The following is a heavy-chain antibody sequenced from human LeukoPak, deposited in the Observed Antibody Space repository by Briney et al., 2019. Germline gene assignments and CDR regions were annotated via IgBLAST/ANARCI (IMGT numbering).Heavy chain of an antibody. J-gene: IGHJ4*02. D-gene: IGHD6-19*01. V-gene: IGHV6-1*01. CDR2: TYYRSKWYN. CDR3: ARTEVAVLGFDY. Sequence: SQTLSLTCAISGDSVSSNSAAWNWIRQSPSRGLEWLGRTYYRSKWYNDYAVSVKSRITINPDTSKNQFSLQPNSVTPEDTAVYYSARTEVAVLGFDYWGQGTLVTVSS. CDR1: GDSVSSNSAA.